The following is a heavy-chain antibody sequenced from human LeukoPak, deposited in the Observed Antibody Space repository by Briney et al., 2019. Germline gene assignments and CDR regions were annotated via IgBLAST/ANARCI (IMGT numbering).Heavy chain of an antibody. Sequence: PGGSLRLSCAASGFTFSSYAMSWVRQAPGKGLEWVSAISNNGGYTYYADSVQGRLTISRDNSKSTLCLQMNSLRAEDTAVYYCAKDPRYDSSGYDHFDYWGQGTLVTVSS. CDR3: AKDPRYDSSGYDHFDY. CDR2: ISNNGGYT. D-gene: IGHD3-22*01. V-gene: IGHV3-23*01. CDR1: GFTFSSYA. J-gene: IGHJ4*02.